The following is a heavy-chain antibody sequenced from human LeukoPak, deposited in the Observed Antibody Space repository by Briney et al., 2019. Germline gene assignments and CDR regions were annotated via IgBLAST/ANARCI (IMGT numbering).Heavy chain of an antibody. CDR1: GGTFSSYA. V-gene: IGHV1-69*05. J-gene: IGHJ5*02. CDR3: ARGVVPAASLTWFDP. D-gene: IGHD2-2*01. Sequence: RAPVKVSCKSSGGTFSSYAISWVRQAPGQGLEWMGGIIPIFGTANYAQKFQGRVTITTDESTSTAYMELSSLRSEDTAVYYCARGVVPAASLTWFDPWGQGTLVTVSS. CDR2: IIPIFGTA.